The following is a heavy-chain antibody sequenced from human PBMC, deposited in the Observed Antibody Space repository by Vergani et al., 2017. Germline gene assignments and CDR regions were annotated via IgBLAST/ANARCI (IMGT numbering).Heavy chain of an antibody. CDR3: AGVIGAAARRSGDAFDI. Sequence: QVQLQESGPGLVKPSETLSLTCTVSGGSISSYYWSWIRQPPGKGLEWIGYIYYSGSTNYNPSLKSRVTISVDTSKNQFSLKLSSVTAADTAVYYCAGVIGAAARRSGDAFDIWGQGTMVTVSS. D-gene: IGHD6-6*01. CDR1: GGSISSYY. CDR2: IYYSGST. J-gene: IGHJ3*02. V-gene: IGHV4-59*01.